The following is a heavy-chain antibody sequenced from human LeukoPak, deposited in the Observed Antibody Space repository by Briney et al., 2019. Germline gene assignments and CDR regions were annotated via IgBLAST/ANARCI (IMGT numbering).Heavy chain of an antibody. Sequence: SETLSLTCSVSGGSITSYYWSWIRQSAGKGLEWIGRIRTSGSTNYNPSLKSRVTMSVDTSNNQFSLKLTSVTAADTAVYYCARAYSDIWSGYYFDSLGQGILVTVSS. CDR2: IRTSGST. V-gene: IGHV4-4*07. CDR1: GGSITSYY. CDR3: ARAYSDIWSGYYFDS. J-gene: IGHJ4*02. D-gene: IGHD3-3*01.